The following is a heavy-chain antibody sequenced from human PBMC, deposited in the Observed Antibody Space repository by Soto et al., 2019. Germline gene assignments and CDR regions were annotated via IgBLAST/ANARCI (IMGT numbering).Heavy chain of an antibody. D-gene: IGHD3-22*01. CDR3: ARDRTYYYDSSGYYEVMAY. V-gene: IGHV3-30-3*01. J-gene: IGHJ4*02. CDR1: GFTFSSYA. Sequence: GGSLRLSCAASGFTFSSYAMHWVRQAPGKGLEWVAVISYDGSNKYYADSVKGRFTISRDNSKNTLYLQMNSLRAEDTAVYYCARDRTYYYDSSGYYEVMAYWGQGTLVTVSS. CDR2: ISYDGSNK.